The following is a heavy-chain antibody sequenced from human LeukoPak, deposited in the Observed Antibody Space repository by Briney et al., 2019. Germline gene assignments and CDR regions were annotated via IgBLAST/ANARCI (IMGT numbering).Heavy chain of an antibody. CDR2: ISYDGSNK. J-gene: IGHJ4*02. D-gene: IGHD6-19*01. CDR3: ARAVAGTFDY. V-gene: IGHV3-30*04. Sequence: PGRSLRLSCAASGFTFSSYAMHWVRQAPGKGLEGVAVISYDGSNKYYADSVKGRFTISRDNSKNTLYLQMNSLRAEDTAVYYCARAVAGTFDYWGQGTLVTVSS. CDR1: GFTFSSYA.